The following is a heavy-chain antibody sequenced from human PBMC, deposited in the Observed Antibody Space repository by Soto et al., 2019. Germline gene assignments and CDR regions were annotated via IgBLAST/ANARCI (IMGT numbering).Heavy chain of an antibody. CDR1: GFTFSDYA. Sequence: QVQLVESGGGVVQPGRSLRLSCAASGFTFSDYAMQWVRQAPGKGLEWVAGISYDGTNKYYADSMKGRFTISRDNSKNTLYLQMNSLRAEDTAVYFCARSLTLFGVVAQFDKWGQGTPVTVSS. D-gene: IGHD3-3*01. V-gene: IGHV3-30-3*01. CDR3: ARSLTLFGVVAQFDK. J-gene: IGHJ4*02. CDR2: ISYDGTNK.